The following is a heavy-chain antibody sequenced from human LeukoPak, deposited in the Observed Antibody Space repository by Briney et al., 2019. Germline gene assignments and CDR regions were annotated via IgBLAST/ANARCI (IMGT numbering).Heavy chain of an antibody. J-gene: IGHJ5*02. Sequence: GGSLRLSCAASGNYWMHWVRQVPGKGLVWVSHINSDGSWTSYADSVKGRFTISKDNAKNTVYLQMNSLRAEDTAVYYCARDLRYCSGGSCYLPWFDPWGQGTLVTVSS. D-gene: IGHD2-15*01. CDR2: INSDGSWT. V-gene: IGHV3-74*01. CDR3: ARDLRYCSGGSCYLPWFDP. CDR1: GNYW.